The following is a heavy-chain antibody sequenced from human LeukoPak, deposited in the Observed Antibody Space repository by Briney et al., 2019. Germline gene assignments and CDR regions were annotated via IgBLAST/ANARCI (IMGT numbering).Heavy chain of an antibody. CDR1: GASISSNNW. J-gene: IGHJ5*02. CDR3: AGAGPRAITWYPS. D-gene: IGHD6-13*01. V-gene: IGHV4-4*02. Sequence: SETLSLTCAVSGASISSNNWWWSWVRQPPGKGLEWIGEIFHSGSTNYNPSLKSRVAMSVDKSKNQFSLKPSSVTAAATAVYHRAGAGPRAITWYPSWGQGPWSPSPQ. CDR2: IFHSGST.